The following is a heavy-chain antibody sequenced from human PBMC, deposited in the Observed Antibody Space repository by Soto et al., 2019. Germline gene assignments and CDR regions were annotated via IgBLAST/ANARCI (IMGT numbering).Heavy chain of an antibody. V-gene: IGHV3-48*01. CDR3: ARDGAVAGKRYVYGMDV. CDR2: ISNSGSVI. D-gene: IGHD6-19*01. CDR1: GFTLSSYA. J-gene: IGHJ6*04. Sequence: EVQLVESGGGLVQPGESLRVSCAASGFTLSSYAMSWVRQAPGKGLEWLSYISNSGSVISYADSVKGRFTISRDSAKNSLFLQMNSLSAEDTAVYYCARDGAVAGKRYVYGMDVWGEGTTVTVSS.